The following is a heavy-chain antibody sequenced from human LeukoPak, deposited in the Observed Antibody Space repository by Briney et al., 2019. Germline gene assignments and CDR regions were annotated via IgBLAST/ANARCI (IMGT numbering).Heavy chain of an antibody. Sequence: PSETLSLTCTVSGGSISSGDYYWSWIRQPPGKGLEWIGYIYYSGSTNYNPSLRSRVSISVDTSKNQFSLKLTSVTAADTAVYYCARLPGMAALRTNWFDPWGQGTLVTVSS. CDR1: GGSISSGDYY. V-gene: IGHV4-30-4*01. CDR2: IYYSGST. D-gene: IGHD6-13*01. J-gene: IGHJ5*02. CDR3: ARLPGMAALRTNWFDP.